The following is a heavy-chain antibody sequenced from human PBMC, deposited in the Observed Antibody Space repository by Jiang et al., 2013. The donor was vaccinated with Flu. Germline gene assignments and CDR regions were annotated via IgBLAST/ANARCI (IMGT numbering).Heavy chain of an antibody. V-gene: IGHV7-4-1*02. D-gene: IGHD5-24*01. CDR2: INTNTGNP. CDR1: TSYG. Sequence: TSYGMNWVRQAPGQGLEWMGYINTNTGNPTFAQGFTGRFVFSMDTSVNTAYLEISRLKAEDTAVYYCARDLREMETRDYYYYGMDVWGQGTTVTVSS. CDR3: ARDLREMETRDYYYYGMDV. J-gene: IGHJ6*02.